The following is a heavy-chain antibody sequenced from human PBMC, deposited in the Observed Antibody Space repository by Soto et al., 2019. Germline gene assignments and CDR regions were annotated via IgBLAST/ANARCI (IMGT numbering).Heavy chain of an antibody. CDR2: IGGGGGTT. CDR1: GFTFSSYA. D-gene: IGHD3-10*01. Sequence: EVQLLESGGGLVQPGGSLRLSCAASGFTFSSYAMSWVRQAPGKGLEWVSAIGGGGGTTYYADSVKGRFTISRDNAKNTLYLQMGSLRAEETAVYYCAKVRRGGEIRSLYWGQGTLVTVSS. CDR3: AKVRRGGEIRSLY. V-gene: IGHV3-23*01. J-gene: IGHJ4*02.